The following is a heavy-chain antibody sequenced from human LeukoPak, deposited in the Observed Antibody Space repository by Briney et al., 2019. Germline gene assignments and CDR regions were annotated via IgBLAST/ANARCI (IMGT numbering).Heavy chain of an antibody. CDR1: GFTFSSYA. D-gene: IGHD6-13*01. Sequence: PGGSLRLSCAASGFTFSSYAMSWVRQAPGKGLEWVSAISGSGGSPYYADSVKGRFTISRDNSKNTLYLQMNSLRAEDTAVYYCAKVGYSSSWGGYYFDYWGQGTLVTVSS. J-gene: IGHJ4*02. V-gene: IGHV3-23*01. CDR2: ISGSGGSP. CDR3: AKVGYSSSWGGYYFDY.